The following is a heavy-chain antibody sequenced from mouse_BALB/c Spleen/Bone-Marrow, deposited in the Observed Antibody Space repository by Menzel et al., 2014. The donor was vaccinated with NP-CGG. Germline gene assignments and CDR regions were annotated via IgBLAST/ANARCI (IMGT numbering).Heavy chain of an antibody. CDR3: TRDDGGFAY. J-gene: IGHJ3*01. CDR2: IYPSDSYT. CDR1: GYTFTSYW. D-gene: IGHD1-1*02. Sequence: VKLVESGTDLVRPGASVKLSCKASGYTFTSYWINWVKQRPGQGLEWIGNIYPSDSYTNYNQKFKDKATLTVDKSSSTAYMHLSSPTSEDSAVYYCTRDDGGFAYWGQGTLFTVSA. V-gene: IGHV1-69*02.